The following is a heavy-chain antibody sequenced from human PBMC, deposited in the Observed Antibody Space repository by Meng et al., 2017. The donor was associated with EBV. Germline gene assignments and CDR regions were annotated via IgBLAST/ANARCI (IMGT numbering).Heavy chain of an antibody. CDR2: IYWDDAK. J-gene: IGHJ4*02. CDR1: GSSLTPRGVG. CDR3: AHSKYYSDSGGYWDYFDD. V-gene: IGHV2-5*02. Sequence: CGPTQRTPTQPLLLTCPFLGSSLTPRGVGGGWIRQPPGKALEWLAVIYWDDAKRYSPSLKNRLTITKDTSKNQVVLTMTNMDPVDTATYFCAHSKYYSDSGGYWDYFDDWGQGTLVTVSS. D-gene: IGHD3-10*01.